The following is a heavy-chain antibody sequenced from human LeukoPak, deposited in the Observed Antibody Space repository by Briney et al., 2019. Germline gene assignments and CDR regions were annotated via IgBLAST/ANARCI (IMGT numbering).Heavy chain of an antibody. CDR3: AKGRHSTVVTHYFDY. CDR2: IRYDGSNK. CDR1: GCTFSTYG. D-gene: IGHD4-23*01. J-gene: IGHJ4*02. V-gene: IGHV3-30*02. Sequence: VWSVPLSYPASGCTFSTYGMHWVRQAPAKGLEWVAFIRYDGSNKYYADSVKGRFTISRDNSKNTLYLQMNSLRAEDTAVYYCAKGRHSTVVTHYFDYWGQGTLVTVSS.